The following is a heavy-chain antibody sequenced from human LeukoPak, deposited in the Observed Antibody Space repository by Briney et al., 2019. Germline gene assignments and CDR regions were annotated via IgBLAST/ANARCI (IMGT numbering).Heavy chain of an antibody. Sequence: SVKVSCKASGGTFSNYFINWVRQAPGQGLEWMGGIIPNFGTPNYAQRFQGRVTITADESTTTAYMELSSLRSEDTAVYYCARSPSQPPVEAVGDNYYYGMDVWGQGTTVTVSS. CDR2: IIPNFGTP. D-gene: IGHD3-16*01. CDR3: ARSPSQPPVEAVGDNYYYGMDV. V-gene: IGHV1-69*13. J-gene: IGHJ6*02. CDR1: GGTFSNYF.